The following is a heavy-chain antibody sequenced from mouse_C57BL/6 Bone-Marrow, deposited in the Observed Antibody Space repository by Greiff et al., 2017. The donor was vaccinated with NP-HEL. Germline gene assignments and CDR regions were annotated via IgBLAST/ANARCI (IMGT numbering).Heavy chain of an antibody. CDR2: ILPNSGST. V-gene: IGHV1-64*01. J-gene: IGHJ2*01. Sequence: QVQLQQPGAELVKPGASVKLSCKASGYTFTSYWMHWVKQRPGQGLEWIGMILPNSGSTNYNEKFKSKATLTVDKSSSTAYMQLSSLTSEDSAVYYCAREEEVLIRPYYVDYWGQGTTLTVSA. CDR1: GYTFTSYW. D-gene: IGHD1-1*01. CDR3: AREEEVLIRPYYVDY.